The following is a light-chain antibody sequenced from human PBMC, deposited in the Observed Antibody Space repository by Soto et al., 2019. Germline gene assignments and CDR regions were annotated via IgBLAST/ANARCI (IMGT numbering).Light chain of an antibody. CDR2: GAS. V-gene: IGKV3-20*01. CDR1: QSVSSY. Sequence: EIVLTQSPATLSLCQGERATLYCRASQSVSSYLAWYQQKPGQAPRLLIYGASNRATGVPDRFSGSGSGTDFTLTISRPEPEDFAVYYCQQYGSSGTFGQGTKVDI. CDR3: QQYGSSGT. J-gene: IGKJ1*01.